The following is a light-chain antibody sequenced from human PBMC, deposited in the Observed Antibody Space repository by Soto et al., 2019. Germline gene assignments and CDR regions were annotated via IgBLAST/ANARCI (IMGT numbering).Light chain of an antibody. Sequence: EIVMAQSPATLSVSPGERATLSCRASQSVGSNLAWYQQKPGQAHRLLIYGASTRATGIPARFSGSGSGTEFTLTISSLQSEDFAIYFCQQYNNWPPERTFGQGTKVEIK. CDR1: QSVGSN. V-gene: IGKV3-15*01. CDR2: GAS. J-gene: IGKJ1*01. CDR3: QQYNNWPPERT.